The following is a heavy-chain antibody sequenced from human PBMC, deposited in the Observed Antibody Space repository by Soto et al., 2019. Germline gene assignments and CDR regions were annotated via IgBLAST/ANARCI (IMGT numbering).Heavy chain of an antibody. J-gene: IGHJ4*02. Sequence: EVQLVESGGGLVQPGGSLRLSCAASGFTFSDHYMDWVRQAPGKGLEWVGRTRNKANSYTTEYAASVKGRFTISRDDSENSLYLQMNSLKTEDTAVYYCARSGIYSPDYWGQGTLVTVSS. CDR2: TRNKANSYTT. D-gene: IGHD1-26*01. CDR1: GFTFSDHY. CDR3: ARSGIYSPDY. V-gene: IGHV3-72*01.